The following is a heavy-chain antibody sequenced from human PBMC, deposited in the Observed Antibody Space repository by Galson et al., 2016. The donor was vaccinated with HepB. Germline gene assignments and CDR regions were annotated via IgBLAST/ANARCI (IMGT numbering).Heavy chain of an antibody. CDR3: AKDFFSDIVPYAFGI. V-gene: IGHV3-23*01. D-gene: IGHD5-12*01. CDR2: ISGSGGIT. CDR1: GFTFSSYV. Sequence: SLRLSCAASGFTFSSYVMTWVRQAPGKGLEWVSCISGSGGITYYADSVKGRFTISRDNSKNTLYLQMNSLRVEDTDVYYCAKDFFSDIVPYAFGIWGQGTMVTVSS. J-gene: IGHJ3*02.